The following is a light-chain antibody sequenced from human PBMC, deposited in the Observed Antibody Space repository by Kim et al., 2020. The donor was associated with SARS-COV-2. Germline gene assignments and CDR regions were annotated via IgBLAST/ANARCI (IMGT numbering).Light chain of an antibody. Sequence: AAGESAPLSCRASQSVSSNLAWYQQKPGQAPRLLIYGASTRATGIPARFSGSGSGTEFTLTISSLQSEDFAVYYCQQYNNWPPLTFGGGTKVDIK. CDR1: QSVSSN. V-gene: IGKV3-15*01. CDR3: QQYNNWPPLT. CDR2: GAS. J-gene: IGKJ4*01.